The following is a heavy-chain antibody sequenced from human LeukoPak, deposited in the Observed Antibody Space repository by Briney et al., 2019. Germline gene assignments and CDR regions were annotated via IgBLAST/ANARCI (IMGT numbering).Heavy chain of an antibody. CDR1: GYSFTSYW. D-gene: IGHD5-18*01. CDR3: ARRVDTAMVTDYFDY. CDR2: IYPGDSDT. Sequence: AGESLNISCKGSGYSFTSYWIGWVRQMPGKGLEWMGIIYPGDSDTRYSPSFQGQVTSSADKSISTAYLQWSSLKASDTAMYYCARRVDTAMVTDYFDYWGQGTLVTVSS. J-gene: IGHJ4*02. V-gene: IGHV5-51*01.